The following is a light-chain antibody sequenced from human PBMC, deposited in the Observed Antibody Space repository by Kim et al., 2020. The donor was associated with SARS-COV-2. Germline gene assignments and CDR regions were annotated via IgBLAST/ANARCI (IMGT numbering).Light chain of an antibody. CDR3: QAWDSSTGV. Sequence: VSPEQTASITCSGDKLGDKYACWYQQKPGQSPVLVIYQDSKRPSGIPERFSGSNSGNTATLTISGTQAMDEADYYCQAWDSSTGVFGGGTKLTVL. J-gene: IGLJ3*02. V-gene: IGLV3-1*01. CDR2: QDS. CDR1: KLGDKY.